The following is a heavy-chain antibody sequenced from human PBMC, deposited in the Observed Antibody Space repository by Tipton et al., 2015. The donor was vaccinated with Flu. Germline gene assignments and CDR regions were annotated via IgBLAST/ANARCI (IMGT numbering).Heavy chain of an antibody. J-gene: IGHJ3*02. V-gene: IGHV4-34*01. D-gene: IGHD3-10*01. CDR2: INHSGST. CDR1: GGSISSYY. CDR3: ARDYYGSGSYYTEAFDI. Sequence: TLSLTCTVSGGSISSYYWSWIRQPPGKGLEWIGEINHSGSTNYNPSLKSRVTISVDTSKNQFYLKLSSVTAADTAVYYCARDYYGSGSYYTEAFDIWGQGTMATVSS.